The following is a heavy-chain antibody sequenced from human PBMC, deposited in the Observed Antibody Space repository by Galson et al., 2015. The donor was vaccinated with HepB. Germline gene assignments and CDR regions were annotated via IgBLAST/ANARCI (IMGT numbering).Heavy chain of an antibody. J-gene: IGHJ6*02. D-gene: IGHD6-19*01. V-gene: IGHV4-4*02. CDR2: IYHSGST. CDR3: AREGISSDWYGDYYYGLDV. Sequence: SETLSLTCAVSGGSISSSNWWSWVRQPPGKGLEWIGEIYHSGSTNYNPSLKSRVIISVDKSKNQFSLELSSVTAADTAVYYCAREGISSDWYGDYYYGLDVWGQGTTVTVSS. CDR1: GGSISSSNW.